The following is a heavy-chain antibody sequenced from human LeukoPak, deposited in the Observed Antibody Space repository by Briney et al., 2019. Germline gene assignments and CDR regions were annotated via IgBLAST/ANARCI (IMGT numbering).Heavy chain of an antibody. Sequence: SETLSLTCTVSGGSISHYYWTWIRQPPGKGLEWLGYIYYSGSTNYNPSLKSRVTISIDTSKNQFSLKLSSVTAADTAVYYCARDLSLDYWGQGTLVAVSS. J-gene: IGHJ4*02. CDR2: IYYSGST. CDR3: ARDLSLDY. CDR1: GGSISHYY. V-gene: IGHV4-59*01.